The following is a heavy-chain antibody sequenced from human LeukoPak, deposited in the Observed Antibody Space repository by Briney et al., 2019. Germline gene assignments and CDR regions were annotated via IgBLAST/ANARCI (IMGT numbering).Heavy chain of an antibody. CDR3: TKAPVEEPNNWFAP. CDR2: IRSKAYGGTT. Sequence: GGSLRLSCTASGFTFGDYAMSWFRQAPGKGLEWVGFIRSKAYGGTTEYAASVKGRFTISRDDSKSIAYLQMNSLKTEDTAVYSCTKAPVEEPNNWFAPWAREPWSPSPQ. J-gene: IGHJ5*02. D-gene: IGHD2-2*01. CDR1: GFTFGDYA. V-gene: IGHV3-49*03.